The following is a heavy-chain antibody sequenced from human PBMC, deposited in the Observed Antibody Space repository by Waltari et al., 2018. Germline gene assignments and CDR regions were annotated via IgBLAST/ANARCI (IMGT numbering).Heavy chain of an antibody. J-gene: IGHJ4*02. Sequence: QVQLVQSGAEVKSPGASVKVSCKASGYDFTNKYIHWVRQAPGQAPEWMGTNNPSGTTRDEQEFQGRVTMTRDTSTSTVYMELSSLTSHDTAIYFCARDFFGGGNSLSWAFDYWGQGTLVTVSS. CDR3: ARDFFGGGNSLSWAFDY. CDR1: GYDFTNKY. CDR2: NNPSGTT. V-gene: IGHV1-46*01. D-gene: IGHD1-1*01.